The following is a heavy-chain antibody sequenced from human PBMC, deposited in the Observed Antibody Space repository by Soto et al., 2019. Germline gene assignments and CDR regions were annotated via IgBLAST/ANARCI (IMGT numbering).Heavy chain of an antibody. V-gene: IGHV4-31*03. D-gene: IGHD6-6*01. CDR3: ARASSSSSAADY. J-gene: IGHJ4*02. CDR1: GDSISSGGYY. CDR2: IYDTESA. Sequence: QVQLQESGPGLVKPSQTLSLTCSVSGDSISSGGYYWSWIRHLTGQGLEWIGYIYDTESAYYHPSHQSRGSISMDTSQNHYAMSLTSVTAADSVVYYSARASSSSSAADYWGQGPQVTVSS.